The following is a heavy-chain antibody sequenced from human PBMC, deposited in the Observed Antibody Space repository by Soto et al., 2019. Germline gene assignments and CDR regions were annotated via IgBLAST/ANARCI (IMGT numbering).Heavy chain of an antibody. J-gene: IGHJ4*02. CDR3: ARVSAAGTYFDY. Sequence: SETLSLTCTVSGGSISSSSYYWGWTRQPPGKGLEWIGSIYYSGSTNYNPSLKSRVTISVDKSKNQFSLKLSSVTAADTAVYYCARVSAAGTYFDYWGQGTLVTVSS. V-gene: IGHV4-39*07. D-gene: IGHD6-13*01. CDR1: GGSISSSSYY. CDR2: IYYSGST.